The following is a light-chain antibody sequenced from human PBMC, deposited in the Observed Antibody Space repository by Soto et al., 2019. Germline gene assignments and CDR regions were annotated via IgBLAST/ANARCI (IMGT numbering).Light chain of an antibody. CDR1: SSDVGGYNY. J-gene: IGLJ2*01. CDR3: QAYDSSLRASL. CDR2: EVS. V-gene: IGLV2-14*01. Sequence: QSALTQPASVSGSPGQSITISCTGTSSDVGGYNYVSWYQQHPGKAPKLMIYEVSNRPSGVSNRFSGSKSGNTASLTISGLQADDEGDYYCQAYDSSLRASLFGGGTKLTVL.